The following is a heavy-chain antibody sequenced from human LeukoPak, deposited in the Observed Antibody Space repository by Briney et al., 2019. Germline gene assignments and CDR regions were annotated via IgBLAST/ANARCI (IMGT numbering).Heavy chain of an antibody. Sequence: GGSLRLSCAASGFTFSSYAMNWVRQAPGKGLEWVSSISSSSSYIYYADSVKGRFTISRDNAKNSLYLQMNSLRAEDTAVYYCARSSTIFGVVPNWGQGTLVTVSS. J-gene: IGHJ4*02. CDR1: GFTFSSYA. D-gene: IGHD3-3*01. V-gene: IGHV3-21*01. CDR2: ISSSSSYI. CDR3: ARSSTIFGVVPN.